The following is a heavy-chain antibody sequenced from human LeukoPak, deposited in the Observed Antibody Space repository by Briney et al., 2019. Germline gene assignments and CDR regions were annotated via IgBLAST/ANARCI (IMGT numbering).Heavy chain of an antibody. Sequence: ASVKVSCKVSGYTLTELSMHWVRQAPGKGLEWMGGFDPEDGETIYAQKFQGRVTMTEDTSTDTAYMELSSLRSEDTAVYYCATVPLRQWLVQKDAFDIWGQGTMVTVSS. V-gene: IGHV1-24*01. D-gene: IGHD6-19*01. CDR2: FDPEDGET. CDR3: ATVPLRQWLVQKDAFDI. J-gene: IGHJ3*02. CDR1: GYTLTELS.